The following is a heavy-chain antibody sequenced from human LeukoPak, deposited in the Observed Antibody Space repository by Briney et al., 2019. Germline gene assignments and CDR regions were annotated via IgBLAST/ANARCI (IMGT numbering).Heavy chain of an antibody. D-gene: IGHD3-16*01. CDR3: VRDHVSPGLSNWFDP. CDR1: GGSISSYY. J-gene: IGHJ5*02. V-gene: IGHV4-4*07. Sequence: PSETLSLTCTVSGGSISSYYWSWIRQPAGKGLEWIGRIYTSGSTNYNPSLKSRVTMSVDTSKNQFSLKVTSVTASDTAMYYCVRDHVSPGLSNWFDPWGQGTLVTVSS. CDR2: IYTSGST.